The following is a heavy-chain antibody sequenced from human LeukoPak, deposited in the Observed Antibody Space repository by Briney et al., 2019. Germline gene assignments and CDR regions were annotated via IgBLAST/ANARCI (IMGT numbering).Heavy chain of an antibody. J-gene: IGHJ4*02. CDR3: ARDGHYYDSSGYPDDY. D-gene: IGHD3-22*01. V-gene: IGHV3-11*01. Sequence: GGSLRLSCAASGFTFSDYYMSWIRQAPGKGLEWVSYISSSGSTIYYADSVKGRFTISRDNAKNSLYLQMNSLRAEDTAVYYCARDGHYYDSSGYPDDYWAREPWSPSPQ. CDR2: ISSSGSTI. CDR1: GFTFSDYY.